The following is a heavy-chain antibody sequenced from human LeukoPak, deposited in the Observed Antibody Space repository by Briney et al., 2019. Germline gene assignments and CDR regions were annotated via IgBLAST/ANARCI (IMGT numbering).Heavy chain of an antibody. CDR1: GYTFSDHY. Sequence: ASVKVSCKASGYTFSDHYIHWVRQAPGQGLEWMGWMHPNTGVTTLVEKFQGRVAMTRDTSVTTAYMELSSLITDDTAIYYCARIGCVGAICHGWFDPWGQGTLVTVSS. J-gene: IGHJ5*02. V-gene: IGHV1-2*02. D-gene: IGHD2-15*01. CDR2: MHPNTGVT. CDR3: ARIGCVGAICHGWFDP.